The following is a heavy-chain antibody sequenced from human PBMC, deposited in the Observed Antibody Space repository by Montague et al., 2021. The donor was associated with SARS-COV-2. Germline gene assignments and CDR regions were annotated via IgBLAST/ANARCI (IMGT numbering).Heavy chain of an antibody. CDR1: GVSISSAHYC. CDR3: ARHKGKTVAPYYFDY. CDR2: IYDDGTS. J-gene: IGHJ4*02. D-gene: IGHD5-12*01. Sequence: SETLSLTCTVSGVSISSAHYCWGWVRQTPGKGLEWIGNIYDDGTSCSNPSLNSRVTISVDTSKSQLSLRLSSVTAADTAVYFCARHKGKTVAPYYFDYWGQGTVVTVSP. V-gene: IGHV4-39*01.